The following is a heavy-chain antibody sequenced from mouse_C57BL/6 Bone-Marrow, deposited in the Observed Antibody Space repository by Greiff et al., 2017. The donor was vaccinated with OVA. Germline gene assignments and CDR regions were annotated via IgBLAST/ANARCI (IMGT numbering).Heavy chain of an antibody. J-gene: IGHJ3*01. CDR3: AVYYPWFAY. Sequence: VQLQQSGAELARPGASVKLSCKASGYTFTSYGISWVKQRTGQGLEWIGEIYPRSGNTHYNEKFKGKATLTADKSSSTAYMGLRSLTSEDSAVYFCAVYYPWFAYWGQGTLVTVSA. D-gene: IGHD1-1*01. CDR1: GYTFTSYG. CDR2: IYPRSGNT. V-gene: IGHV1-81*01.